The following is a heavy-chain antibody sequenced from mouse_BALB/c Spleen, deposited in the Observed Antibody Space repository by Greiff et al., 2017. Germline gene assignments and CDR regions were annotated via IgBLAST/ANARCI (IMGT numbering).Heavy chain of an antibody. V-gene: IGHV1-61*01. J-gene: IGHJ3*01. CDR1: GYSFTSYW. Sequence: QVQLQQPGAELVRPGASVKLSCKASGYSFTSYWMNWVKQRPGQGLEWIGMIHRSDSETRLNQKFKDKATLTVDKSSSTAYMQLSSPTSEDSAVYYCARSPFAYWGQGTLVTVSA. CDR2: IHRSDSET. CDR3: ARSPFAY.